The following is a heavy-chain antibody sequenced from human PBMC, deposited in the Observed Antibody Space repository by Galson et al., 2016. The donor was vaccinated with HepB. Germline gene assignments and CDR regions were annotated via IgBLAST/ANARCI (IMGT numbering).Heavy chain of an antibody. Sequence: QSGAEVKKPGESLRISCKASGYTFIIYYIHWVRQAPGQGLEWMGIINPIAGTTTYEQRFQGRLTLTRDTSTSTVYMDLSSLTSEDTALYYCTSERGSRGFDYWGQGTLVTVSS. CDR1: GYTFIIYY. V-gene: IGHV1-46*01. CDR2: INPIAGTT. J-gene: IGHJ4*02. CDR3: TSERGSRGFDY. D-gene: IGHD3-16*01.